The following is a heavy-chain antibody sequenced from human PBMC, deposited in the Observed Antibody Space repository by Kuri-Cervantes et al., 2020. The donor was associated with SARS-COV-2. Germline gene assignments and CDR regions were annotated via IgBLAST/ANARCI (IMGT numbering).Heavy chain of an antibody. CDR2: IIPILGTA. J-gene: IGHJ3*02. V-gene: IGHV1-69*04. CDR3: ARDCTSFGYSYGHAFDI. D-gene: IGHD5-18*01. CDR1: GGTFSSYA. Sequence: SVKVSCKASGGTFSSYAISWVRQAPGQGLEWMGRIIPILGTANYAQKFQGRVTITADKSTSTAYMELSRLRSDDTAVYYCARDCTSFGYSYGHAFDIWGQGTMVTVSS.